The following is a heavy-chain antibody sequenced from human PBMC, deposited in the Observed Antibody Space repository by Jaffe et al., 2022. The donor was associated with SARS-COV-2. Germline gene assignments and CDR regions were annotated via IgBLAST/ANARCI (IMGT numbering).Heavy chain of an antibody. V-gene: IGHV3-43*01. CDR3: AKDSLDSSGYYSYNWFDS. CDR2: ISWDGGNT. D-gene: IGHD3-22*01. J-gene: IGHJ5*01. CDR1: GFTFNEYT. Sequence: EVQLVESGGVVVQPGGSLRLSCGASGFTFNEYTMHWVRQVPGKGLEWVSFISWDGGNTYYADSVKGRFTISRDNSKNSLYLQMNSLRTEDSALYYCAKDSLDSSGYYSYNWFDSWGQGTLVTVSS.